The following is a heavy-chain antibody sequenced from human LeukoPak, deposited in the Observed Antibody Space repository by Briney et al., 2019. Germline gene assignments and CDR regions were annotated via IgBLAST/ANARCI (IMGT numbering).Heavy chain of an antibody. CDR2: ISAYNGKT. D-gene: IGHD3-9*01. J-gene: IGHJ3*02. Sequence: ASVKVSCKASGYTFTSYGISWVRQAPGQGLEWMGWISAYNGKTNYAHKLQGRVTMTTDTSTSTAYMELRSLRPDDTAVYYCARVGVLRYFDWLRKNAFDIWGQGTMVTVSS. V-gene: IGHV1-18*04. CDR1: GYTFTSYG. CDR3: ARVGVLRYFDWLRKNAFDI.